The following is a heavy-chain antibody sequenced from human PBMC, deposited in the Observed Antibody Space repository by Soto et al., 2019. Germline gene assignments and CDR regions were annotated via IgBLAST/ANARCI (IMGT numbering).Heavy chain of an antibody. D-gene: IGHD5-18*01. CDR1: GGSISSGGYY. CDR3: ARGQRVYSYGRPTDYFDY. CDR2: IYYSGST. J-gene: IGHJ4*02. Sequence: QVQLQESGPGLVKPSQTLSLTCTVSGGSISSGGYYWSWIRQHPGKGLEWIGYIYYSGSTYYNPSLKSRVTISVDTSKNQFSLKLSSVTAADTAVYYCARGQRVYSYGRPTDYFDYWGQGTLVTVSS. V-gene: IGHV4-31*03.